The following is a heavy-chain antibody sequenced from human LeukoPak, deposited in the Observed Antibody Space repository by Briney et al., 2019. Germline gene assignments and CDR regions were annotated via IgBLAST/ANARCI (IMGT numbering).Heavy chain of an antibody. J-gene: IGHJ4*02. D-gene: IGHD2-21*01. CDR1: GFTFSSYW. Sequence: GGSLRLSCAASGFTFSSYWMHWVRQAPGKGLVWVPRINSDGSSTTYADSVKGRFTISRDNAKNTLYLQMNNLRAEDTAVYHCARDIFLGRSGYFEYWGQGTLVTVSS. CDR3: ARDIFLGRSGYFEY. V-gene: IGHV3-74*01. CDR2: INSDGSST.